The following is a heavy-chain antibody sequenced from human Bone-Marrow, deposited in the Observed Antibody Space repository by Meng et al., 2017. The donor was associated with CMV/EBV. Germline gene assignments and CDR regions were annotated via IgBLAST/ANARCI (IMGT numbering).Heavy chain of an antibody. CDR2: ISSSSSYI. Sequence: GGSLRLSCAASGFTFSGYSMNWVRQAPGKGLEWVSSISSSSSYIYYADSVKGRFTISRDNAKNSLYLQMNSLRAEDTAVYYCARFKGSSATRDYWGQGTLVTVSS. CDR3: ARFKGSSATRDY. D-gene: IGHD6-6*01. J-gene: IGHJ4*02. V-gene: IGHV3-21*01. CDR1: GFTFSGYS.